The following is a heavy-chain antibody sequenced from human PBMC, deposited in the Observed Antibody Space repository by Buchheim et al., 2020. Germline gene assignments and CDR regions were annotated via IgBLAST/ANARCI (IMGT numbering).Heavy chain of an antibody. J-gene: IGHJ4*02. V-gene: IGHV3-30*04. CDR3: AREEEYSSSLDY. Sequence: QVQLVESGGGVVQPGRSLRLSCAASGFTFSSYAMHWVRQAPGKGLEWVAVISYDGSNKYYADSVKGRFTISRDNSKTTLYLQMNSLRAEDTAVYYCAREEEYSSSLDYWGQGTL. CDR2: ISYDGSNK. CDR1: GFTFSSYA. D-gene: IGHD6-6*01.